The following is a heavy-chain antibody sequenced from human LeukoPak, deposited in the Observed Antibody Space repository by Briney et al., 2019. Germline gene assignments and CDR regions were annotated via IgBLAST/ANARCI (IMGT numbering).Heavy chain of an antibody. Sequence: GGSLRLSCAASGFTFSSYGMHWVRPAPGKGREWVAVLSYDGSNQYHADSVKGRFTLSRDNAKNTLYPQMNSLRAEDTAVYYCAKQGPYDSSAYLFDYWGQGTLVTVSS. CDR3: AKQGPYDSSAYLFDY. V-gene: IGHV3-30*18. J-gene: IGHJ4*02. CDR2: LSYDGSNQ. CDR1: GFTFSSYG. D-gene: IGHD3-22*01.